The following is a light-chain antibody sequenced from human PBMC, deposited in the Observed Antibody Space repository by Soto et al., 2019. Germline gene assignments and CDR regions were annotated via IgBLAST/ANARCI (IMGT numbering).Light chain of an antibody. CDR1: QSFRGL. J-gene: IGKJ5*01. CDR3: QQRHMWPIT. V-gene: IGKV3-11*01. CDR2: DAY. Sequence: EVVLTQSPVTLSLSPGERATLSCRASQSFRGLLAWYQQKPGQAPRLLIYDAYNRATGIPPRFSGSGSGTDFTLTISSLEPEDAAVYYCQQRHMWPITCGQGTRL.